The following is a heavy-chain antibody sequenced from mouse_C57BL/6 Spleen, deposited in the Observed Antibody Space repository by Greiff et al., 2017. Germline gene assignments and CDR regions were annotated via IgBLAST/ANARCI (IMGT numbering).Heavy chain of an antibody. CDR3: ARGLTTVVEARYFDV. V-gene: IGHV14-3*01. CDR1: GFNIQNTY. J-gene: IGHJ1*03. D-gene: IGHD1-1*01. CDR2: IDPANGYT. Sequence: VQLKQSVAELVRPGASVKLSCTASGFNIQNTYMHWVKQRPEQGLEWIGRIDPANGYTKSAPKFQGKATITADTASNTAYLQLSSLTSEDTASYYCARGLTTVVEARYFDVWGTGTTVTVSS.